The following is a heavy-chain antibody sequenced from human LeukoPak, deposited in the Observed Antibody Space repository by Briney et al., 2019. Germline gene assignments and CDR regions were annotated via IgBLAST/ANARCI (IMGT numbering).Heavy chain of an antibody. J-gene: IGHJ4*02. Sequence: PGGSLRLSCTVSGFTVSSNSMSWVRQAPGKGLEWVSFIYSDNTHYSDSVKGRFTISRDNSKNTLYLQMNSLRAEDTAVYYCARASTIFGAFDYWGQGTLVTVSS. CDR2: IYSDNT. CDR3: ARASTIFGAFDY. D-gene: IGHD3-3*01. CDR1: GFTVSSNS. V-gene: IGHV3-66*03.